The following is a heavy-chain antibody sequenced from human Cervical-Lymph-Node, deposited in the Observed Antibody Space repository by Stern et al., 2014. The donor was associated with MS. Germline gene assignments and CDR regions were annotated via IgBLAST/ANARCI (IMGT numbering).Heavy chain of an antibody. CDR3: ARATSDYIWGTYRFLDS. CDR2: INPMFGIA. CDR1: GGTISNYI. D-gene: IGHD3-16*02. Sequence: QEQLVQSGAEVKKPGSSVKVSCKASGGTISNYIIGWVRQAPGQGLEWMGGINPMFGIANYAAKVQNRVTITADESTSTAYMDLSSLRSEDTAVYYCARATSDYIWGTYRFLDSWGQGTLVIVSS. J-gene: IGHJ4*02. V-gene: IGHV1-69*01.